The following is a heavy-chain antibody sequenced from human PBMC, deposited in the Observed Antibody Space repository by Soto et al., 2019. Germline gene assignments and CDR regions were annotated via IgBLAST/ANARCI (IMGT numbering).Heavy chain of an antibody. D-gene: IGHD2-15*01. CDR1: RFTFDNYV. J-gene: IGHJ4*02. V-gene: IGHV3-23*01. CDR2: ISDSGGST. Sequence: SLRLSCVASRFTFDNYVMSWVRQAPGKGLEWVSSISDSGGSTYYADSVKGRFTISRDNSKNTLHLQMNSLRAEDTAVYYCTKGWLDYWGQGTQVTVSS. CDR3: TKGWLDY.